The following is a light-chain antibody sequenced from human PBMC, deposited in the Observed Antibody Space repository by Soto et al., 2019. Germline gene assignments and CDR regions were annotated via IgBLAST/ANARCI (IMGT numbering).Light chain of an antibody. CDR2: GAS. J-gene: IGKJ1*01. CDR3: QQYSRWPTWT. Sequence: EIVMTQSPATLSVSPGERATLSCRASQSVNSYLAWYQQKPGQAPRLLIYGASTRFTDIPARFSGSGFGTEFTLTISSLQSEDSAIYYCQQYSRWPTWTFGQGTKVEIK. CDR1: QSVNSY. V-gene: IGKV3-15*01.